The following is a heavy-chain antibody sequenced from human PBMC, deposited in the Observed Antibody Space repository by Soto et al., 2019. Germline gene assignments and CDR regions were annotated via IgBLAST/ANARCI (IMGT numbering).Heavy chain of an antibody. V-gene: IGHV4-59*01. J-gene: IGHJ3*02. CDR1: GGSISSYY. CDR3: ARDPRGPYYYGSGSYLLNAFDI. Sequence: PSETLSLTCTVSGGSISSYYWSWIRQPPGKGLEWIGYIYYSGSTNYNPSLKSRVTISVDTSKNQFSLKLSSVTAADTAVYYCARDPRGPYYYGSGSYLLNAFDIWGQGTMVTVSS. CDR2: IYYSGST. D-gene: IGHD3-10*01.